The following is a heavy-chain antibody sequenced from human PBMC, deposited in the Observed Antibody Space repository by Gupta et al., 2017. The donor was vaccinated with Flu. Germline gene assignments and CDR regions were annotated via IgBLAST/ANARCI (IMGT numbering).Heavy chain of an antibody. CDR3: AREGLAAAMRY. CDR1: NGSISSGNYY. V-gene: IGHV4-61*02. J-gene: IGHJ4*02. D-gene: IGHD6-13*01. Sequence: QVQLQESGPGLVRPSQTLSLTCTVSNGSISSGNYYWTWIRQPAGKGLEWIGRVYITGSTNYSPSLKSRVTISIDVSENQFSLKLTSVTAADTAVYYCAREGLAAAMRYWGQGTLVTVSS. CDR2: VYITGST.